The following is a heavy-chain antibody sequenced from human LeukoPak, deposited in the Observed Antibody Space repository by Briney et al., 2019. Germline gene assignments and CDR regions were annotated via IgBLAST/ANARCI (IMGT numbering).Heavy chain of an antibody. CDR3: AGGGSGSYHPPGY. CDR1: GGSISSYY. Sequence: SETLSLTCTVAGGSISSYYWSWIRQPPGKGLEWIGYIYYSGSTTYNPSLRGRVTISVDTSKNQSSWRLGALAAADPAVFYCAGGGSGSYHPPGYWGQGTLVTVSS. CDR2: IYYSGST. V-gene: IGHV4-59*01. J-gene: IGHJ4*02. D-gene: IGHD3-10*01.